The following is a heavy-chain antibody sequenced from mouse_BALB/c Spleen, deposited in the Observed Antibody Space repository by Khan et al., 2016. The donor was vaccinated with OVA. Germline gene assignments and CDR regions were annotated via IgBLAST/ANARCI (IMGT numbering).Heavy chain of an antibody. CDR3: ANHGSRSDWFAY. Sequence: QVQLKQSGAELAKPGASVKMSCKASGYTFTSYWMHWVKQRPGQGLEWIGYINPSTGYSEYNQKFKDKATLTADKSSSTAYIQLSSLTSDDSAVYYCANHGSRSDWFAYWGQGTLVTVSS. CDR2: INPSTGYS. CDR1: GYTFTSYW. D-gene: IGHD1-1*01. J-gene: IGHJ3*01. V-gene: IGHV1-7*01.